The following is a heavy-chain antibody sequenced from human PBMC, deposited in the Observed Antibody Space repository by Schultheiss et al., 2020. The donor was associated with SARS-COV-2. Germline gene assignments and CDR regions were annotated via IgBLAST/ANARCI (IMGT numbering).Heavy chain of an antibody. J-gene: IGHJ6*02. D-gene: IGHD1-26*01. CDR2: IWYDGSNK. CDR3: AREWVSELSKLSHYYYYGMDV. Sequence: GESLKISCAASGFTFSSYAMSWVRQAPGKGLEWVAVIWYDGSNKYYADSVKGRFTISRDNAKNSLYLQMNSLRAEDTAVYYCAREWVSELSKLSHYYYYGMDVWGQGTTVTVSS. CDR1: GFTFSSYA. V-gene: IGHV3-33*08.